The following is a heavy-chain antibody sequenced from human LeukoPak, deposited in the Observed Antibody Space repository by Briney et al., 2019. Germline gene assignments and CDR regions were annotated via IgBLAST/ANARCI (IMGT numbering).Heavy chain of an antibody. J-gene: IGHJ5*02. V-gene: IGHV4-39*01. Sequence: PSDPLTLPCTVSGDSISSSSYYWGWIRQPPGEGVDWNGRMYYSGSTYYNPSLTSQVTICVDTSKSQFSLKLSSVTAADTGVYYCARHGDIVVVPAASEFWFDPWGQGTLVTVSS. CDR2: MYYSGST. D-gene: IGHD2-2*01. CDR1: GDSISSSSYY. CDR3: ARHGDIVVVPAASEFWFDP.